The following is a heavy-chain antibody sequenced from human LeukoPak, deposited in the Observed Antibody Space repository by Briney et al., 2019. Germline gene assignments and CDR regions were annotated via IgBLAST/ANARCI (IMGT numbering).Heavy chain of an antibody. CDR2: INAGNGNT. D-gene: IGHD3-22*01. V-gene: IGHV1-3*01. CDR3: ARSQNYYDSTGGWFDP. Sequence: ASVKVSCKASGYTFTSYAMHWVRQAPGQRLEWMGWINAGNGNTKYSQKFQGRVTITRDTSASTAYMELSSLRSEDTAVYYCARSQNYYDSTGGWFDPWGQGTLVTVSS. J-gene: IGHJ5*02. CDR1: GYTFTSYA.